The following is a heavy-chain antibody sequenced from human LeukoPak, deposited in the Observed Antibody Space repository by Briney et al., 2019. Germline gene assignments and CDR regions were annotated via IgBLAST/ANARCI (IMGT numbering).Heavy chain of an antibody. Sequence: GGSLRLSCAASRFTFSGYWMHWARQAPGKGLVWVSRIKGDGSDTAYADSVKGRFIISRDNAKSMLYLQMNSLRVEDTAVYYCARDPRNKGFDPWGQGTLVTVSS. J-gene: IGHJ5*02. D-gene: IGHD1/OR15-1a*01. CDR1: RFTFSGYW. CDR2: IKGDGSDT. V-gene: IGHV3-74*03. CDR3: ARDPRNKGFDP.